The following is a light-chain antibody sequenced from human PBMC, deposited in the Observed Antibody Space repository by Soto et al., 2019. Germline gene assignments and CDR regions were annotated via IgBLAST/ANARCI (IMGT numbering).Light chain of an antibody. CDR1: SSDVGGYNY. J-gene: IGLJ3*02. CDR2: DVS. CDR3: CSDAGTYTSV. Sequence: QSALTQPHSVSGSPGQSVTISCTGTSSDVGGYNYVSWYQQHPGKAPKLMIYDVSKRPSGVPDRFSGSKSGNTASLTISGLQAEDEADYYCCSDAGTYTSVFGGGTKLTVL. V-gene: IGLV2-11*01.